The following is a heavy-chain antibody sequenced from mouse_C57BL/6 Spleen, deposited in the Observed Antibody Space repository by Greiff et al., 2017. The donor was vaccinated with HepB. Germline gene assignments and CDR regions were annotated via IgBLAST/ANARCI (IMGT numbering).Heavy chain of an antibody. Sequence: ESGPGLVKPSQSLSLTCSVTGYSITSGYYWNWIRQFPGNKLEWMGYISYDGSNNYNPSLKNRISITRDTSKNQFFLKLNSVTTEDTATYYCARTDGYYGAYWGQGTLVTVSA. V-gene: IGHV3-6*01. CDR1: GYSITSGYY. CDR3: ARTDGYYGAY. J-gene: IGHJ3*01. D-gene: IGHD2-3*01. CDR2: ISYDGSN.